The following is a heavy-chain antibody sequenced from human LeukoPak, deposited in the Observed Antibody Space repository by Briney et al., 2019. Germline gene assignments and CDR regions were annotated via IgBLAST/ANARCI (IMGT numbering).Heavy chain of an antibody. CDR3: AKEFKAARPTPFDY. J-gene: IGHJ4*02. Sequence: GGSLRLSCAASGFTFSSYGMHWVRQAPGKGLEWVAFIRYDGSNKYYADSVKGRFTISRDNSKNTLYLQMNSLRAEDTAVYYCAKEFKAARPTPFDYWGQGTLVTVSS. V-gene: IGHV3-30*02. CDR1: GFTFSSYG. D-gene: IGHD6-6*01. CDR2: IRYDGSNK.